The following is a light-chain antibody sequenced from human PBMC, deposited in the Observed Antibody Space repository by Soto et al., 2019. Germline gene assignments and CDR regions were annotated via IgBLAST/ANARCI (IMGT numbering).Light chain of an antibody. J-gene: IGKJ1*01. CDR3: QQYGSSPTWT. Sequence: EIVLTQSPATLSLSPGERATLSCRASQSVSSYLAWYQQKPGQAPRLLIYDASNRATGIPARFSGSGSGTDFTLTIRRLEPEDFAVYYCQQYGSSPTWTFGQGTTVDIK. CDR2: DAS. V-gene: IGKV3-20*01. CDR1: QSVSSY.